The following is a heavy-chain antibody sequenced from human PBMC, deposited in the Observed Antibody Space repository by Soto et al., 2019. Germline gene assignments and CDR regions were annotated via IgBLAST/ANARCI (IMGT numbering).Heavy chain of an antibody. D-gene: IGHD6-6*01. Sequence: GGSLRLSCAASGFTFSNYWMSWVRQAPGKGLEWVANIKQDGSQKYYVDSLKGRFTISRDNAKNSVYLHMNSLRAEDTAVYFCARIGYSSLSFDCWG. CDR2: IKQDGSQK. J-gene: IGHJ4*01. CDR3: ARIGYSSLSFDC. V-gene: IGHV3-7*01. CDR1: GFTFSNYW.